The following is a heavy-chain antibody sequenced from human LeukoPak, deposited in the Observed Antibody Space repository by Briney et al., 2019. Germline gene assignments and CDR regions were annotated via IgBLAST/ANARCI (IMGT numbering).Heavy chain of an antibody. CDR2: ISGSGPYT. CDR1: GFTFSSYA. V-gene: IGHV3-23*01. Sequence: GGSLRLSCSASGFTFSSYAMSWVRQAPGKGLAWVSAISGSGPYTLYVDSVLGPCPRATDNPKSALFQQTISLRAEDTAVYYCASPFRQFDSRSRYCSFDLWGRGTVVTVCS. CDR3: ASPFRQFDSRSRYCSFDL. D-gene: IGHD3-22*01. J-gene: IGHJ5*02.